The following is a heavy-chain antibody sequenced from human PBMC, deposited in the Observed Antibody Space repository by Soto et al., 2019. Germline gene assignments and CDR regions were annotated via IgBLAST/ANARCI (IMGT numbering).Heavy chain of an antibody. D-gene: IGHD2-8*01. J-gene: IGHJ6*02. CDR1: GFTFSNAW. Sequence: ESGGGLVKPGGSLRLSCAASGFTFSNAWMNWVRQAPGKGLEWVGRIKSKTDGGTTDYAAPVKGRFTISRDDSKNTLYLQMNSLKTEDTAVYYCTTPPSSRYCTNGVCYDYYYYGMDVWGQGTTVTVSS. CDR2: IKSKTDGGTT. V-gene: IGHV3-15*07. CDR3: TTPPSSRYCTNGVCYDYYYYGMDV.